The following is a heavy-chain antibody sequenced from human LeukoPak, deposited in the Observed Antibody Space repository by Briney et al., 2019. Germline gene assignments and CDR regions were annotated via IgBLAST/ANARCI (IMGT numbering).Heavy chain of an antibody. CDR2: INPNSGGT. Sequence: ASVKVSCKASGYTFTGYYMHWVRQAPGQGLEWMGWINPNSGGTNYAQKLQARVTMTTDTSTSTAYMELRRLRSDDTAVYYCARADHRLGEGFDYWGQGTLVTVSS. CDR3: ARADHRLGEGFDY. CDR1: GYTFTGYY. V-gene: IGHV1-2*02. D-gene: IGHD3-16*01. J-gene: IGHJ4*02.